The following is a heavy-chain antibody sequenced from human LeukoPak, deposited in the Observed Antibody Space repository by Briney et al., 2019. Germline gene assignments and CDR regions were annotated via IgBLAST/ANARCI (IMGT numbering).Heavy chain of an antibody. V-gene: IGHV3-11*04. J-gene: IGHJ3*02. CDR1: GFTFSDYY. D-gene: IGHD4-17*01. CDR2: IRGSGSAI. Sequence: GGSLRLPCAASGFTFSDYYMSWVRQAPGKGLEWVSYIRGSGSAIKYADSVKGRFTISRDNAKNSLYLQMNSLRAEDTAVYYCARDGGVNTRDAFDIWGQGTMVTVSS. CDR3: ARDGGVNTRDAFDI.